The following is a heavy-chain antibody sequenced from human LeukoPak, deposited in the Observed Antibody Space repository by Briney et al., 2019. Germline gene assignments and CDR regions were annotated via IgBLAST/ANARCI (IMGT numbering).Heavy chain of an antibody. CDR1: GFTFSSYA. CDR3: AKRASGSGTSLYYLDY. Sequence: GGSLRLSCAASGFTFSSYAMSWVRQAPGKGLEWVSVISNTGGSTFYADSVKGRFTISRDNSKNTLYPQMNSLRAEDTAVYYCAKRASGSGTSLYYLDYWGQGTLVTVSS. V-gene: IGHV3-23*01. CDR2: ISNTGGST. D-gene: IGHD3-10*01. J-gene: IGHJ4*02.